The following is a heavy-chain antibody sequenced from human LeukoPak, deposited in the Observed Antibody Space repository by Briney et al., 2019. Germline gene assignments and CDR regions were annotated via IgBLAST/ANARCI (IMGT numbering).Heavy chain of an antibody. Sequence: SETLSLTCTVSGGSISSYYWNWIRQPPGKGPEWIGYIYYSGRTSYNPSLKSRVTMSVDTSKNQFSLQLSSVTAADTAVYYCARDGNPWNLDVWGRGTLVTVSS. V-gene: IGHV4-59*01. CDR3: ARDGNPWNLDV. CDR1: GGSISSYY. CDR2: IYYSGRT. D-gene: IGHD1-26*01. J-gene: IGHJ2*01.